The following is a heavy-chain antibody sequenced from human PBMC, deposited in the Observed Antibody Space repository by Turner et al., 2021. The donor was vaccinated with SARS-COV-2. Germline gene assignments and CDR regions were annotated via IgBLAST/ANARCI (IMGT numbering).Heavy chain of an antibody. D-gene: IGHD2-2*01. CDR2: ISYSSTYI. CDR3: ARDHRPVVVPAAKRAGSYYYGMDV. V-gene: IGHV3-21*01. Sequence: EVQLVESGGGLVKPGGSLSISCAASGFTFSSYSRNWVRQAPGKGLEWVSSISYSSTYIYYADSVKGRFTISRDNAKNSLYLQMNSLRAEDTAVYYCARDHRPVVVPAAKRAGSYYYGMDVWGQGTTVTVSS. CDR1: GFTFSSYS. J-gene: IGHJ6*02.